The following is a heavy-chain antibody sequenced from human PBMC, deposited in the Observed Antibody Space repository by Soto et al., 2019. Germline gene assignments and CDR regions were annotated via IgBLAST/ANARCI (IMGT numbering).Heavy chain of an antibody. CDR1: GFSFSDSG. CDR3: AKSVRYCLGSSCSPEAFDV. V-gene: IGHV3-30*18. J-gene: IGHJ3*01. Sequence: QVHLVESGGGVVQPGRSLRLSCVASGFSFSDSGMHWVRQAPGKGLEWVAAISYDGSNKYYADSVNDRFTISRDNSKNTLSLHMNGLGDDSQAVYYCAKSVRYCLGSSCSPEAFDVWGHGALVSVSS. D-gene: IGHD2-15*01. CDR2: ISYDGSNK.